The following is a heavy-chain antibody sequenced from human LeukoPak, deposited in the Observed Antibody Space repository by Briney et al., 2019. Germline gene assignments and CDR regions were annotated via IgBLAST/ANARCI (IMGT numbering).Heavy chain of an antibody. D-gene: IGHD1-26*01. CDR2: IRSKAYGGTT. J-gene: IGHJ5*02. CDR3: TRDSGTYNWFDP. Sequence: PGGSLRLSCTTSGFTFGDYAMSWVRQAPGKGLEWVGFIRSKAYGGTTEYAASVKGRFTVSRDDSKNTAYLHMNSLKTEDTALYYCTRDSGTYNWFDPWGQGTLVTVSS. V-gene: IGHV3-49*04. CDR1: GFTFGDYA.